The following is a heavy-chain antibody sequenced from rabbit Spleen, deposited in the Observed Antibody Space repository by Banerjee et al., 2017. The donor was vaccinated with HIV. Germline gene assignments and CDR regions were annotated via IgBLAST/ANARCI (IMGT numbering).Heavy chain of an antibody. V-gene: IGHV1S40*01. J-gene: IGHJ6*01. CDR2: IYAGSSGDT. Sequence: QSLEAAGGDLVKPGASLTLTCTASGFSFSNRYYMCWVRQAPGKGLEWIACIYAGSSGDTYYASWAKGRFSISKTSSTTVTLQMTSLTAADTATYFCARDSGSSFSSYGMDLWGPGTLVTVS. CDR1: GFSFSNRYY. D-gene: IGHD8-1*01. CDR3: ARDSGSSFSSYGMDL.